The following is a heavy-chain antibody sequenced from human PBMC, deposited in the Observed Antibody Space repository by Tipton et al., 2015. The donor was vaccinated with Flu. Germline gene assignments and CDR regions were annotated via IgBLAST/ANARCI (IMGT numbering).Heavy chain of an antibody. CDR1: GGSISSSSHY. J-gene: IGHJ4*02. V-gene: IGHV4-39*07. CDR3: ARSPGYYFDY. CDR2: IYYTGYP. Sequence: TLSLTCTVSGGSISSSSHYWGWIRQAPGRGLEWVGSIYYTGYPYYNSSLKSRLAMSIDTSKKQFSLRLSSVTAADTAVYYCARSPGYYFDYWGQGTLVTVSS.